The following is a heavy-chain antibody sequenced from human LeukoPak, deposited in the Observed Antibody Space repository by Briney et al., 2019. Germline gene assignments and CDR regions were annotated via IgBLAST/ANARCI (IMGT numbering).Heavy chain of an antibody. CDR1: GGSINSHY. V-gene: IGHV4-59*08. CDR2: IYYTGKI. Sequence: SETLSLTCAVSGGSINSHYWGWIRQPPGKGLQWIGDIYYTGKINYNPSLKSRVTITLDTSKDHLPLNLTSVLAADTAIYYCVRRDTGWNYFDYWGQGILVTVSS. CDR3: VRRDTGWNYFDY. D-gene: IGHD6-19*01. J-gene: IGHJ4*02.